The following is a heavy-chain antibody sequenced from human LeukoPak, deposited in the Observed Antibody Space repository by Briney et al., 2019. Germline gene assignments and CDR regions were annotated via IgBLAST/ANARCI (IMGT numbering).Heavy chain of an antibody. J-gene: IGHJ4*02. D-gene: IGHD4-23*01. Sequence: SGGSLRLSCAASGFNVSNNYMTWVRQAPGKGLEWVSLIYSSGSTYYADSVKGRFTISRDNSKNTLYLQVNSLRAEDTVVYYCARRGDGGRSFDYWGQGTLVTVSS. CDR1: GFNVSNNY. V-gene: IGHV3-53*01. CDR2: IYSSGST. CDR3: ARRGDGGRSFDY.